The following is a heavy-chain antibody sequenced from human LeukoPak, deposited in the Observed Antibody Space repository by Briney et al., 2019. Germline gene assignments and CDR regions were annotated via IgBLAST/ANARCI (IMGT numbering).Heavy chain of an antibody. CDR1: GFTFSNYT. J-gene: IGHJ4*02. D-gene: IGHD2/OR15-2a*01. CDR3: ARDYQYGYSTNWYHLAQIDY. Sequence: GGSLRLSCAASGFTFSNYTMNWVRQAPGKGLEWVSSISSSRSYIFYADSVKGRFTVSRDNAKNSLYLQINSLRAEDTAIYYCARDYQYGYSTNWYHLAQIDYWGQGTLVTVSS. CDR2: ISSSRSYI. V-gene: IGHV3-21*01.